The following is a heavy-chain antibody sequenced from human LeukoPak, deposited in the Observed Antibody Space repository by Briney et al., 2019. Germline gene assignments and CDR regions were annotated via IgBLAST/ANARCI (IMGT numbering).Heavy chain of an antibody. CDR1: GYTFTSYS. Sequence: ASVKVSCKASGYTFTSYSISWVRQAPGPALEWMGWICAYNGNTIYAQKVKGRATMTTDTSTSTAYMELRSLKSDDAAVYYCARASYCSGGSCYSDYWGQGTLVTVSS. V-gene: IGHV1-18*01. CDR2: ICAYNGNT. J-gene: IGHJ4*02. D-gene: IGHD2-15*01. CDR3: ARASYCSGGSCYSDY.